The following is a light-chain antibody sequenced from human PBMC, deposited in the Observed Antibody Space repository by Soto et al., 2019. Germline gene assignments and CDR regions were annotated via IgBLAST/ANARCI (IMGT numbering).Light chain of an antibody. CDR1: QDITNF. V-gene: IGKV1-33*01. CDR2: AAS. CDR3: QQYDLLPWT. Sequence: DVPLTQSPSSLSASVGDKVTITCQASQDITNFLNWYQQKPGKAPKLLIYAASNLKTGLPSRFSGGGSGTDFTFTISSLQPEDVATYFCQQYDLLPWTFGQGTLVEVK. J-gene: IGKJ1*01.